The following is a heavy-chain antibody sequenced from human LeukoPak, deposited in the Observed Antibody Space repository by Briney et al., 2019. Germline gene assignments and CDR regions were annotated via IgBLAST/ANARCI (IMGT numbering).Heavy chain of an antibody. Sequence: GGSLRLSCAASGFTFSSYSMNWVRQAPGKGLEWVSSISSSSSYIYYADSVKGRFTISRDNAKNSLYLQMNSLRAEDTAVYYCARERFLEWLSFDYWGQRTLVTVSS. CDR3: ARERFLEWLSFDY. D-gene: IGHD3-3*01. V-gene: IGHV3-21*01. CDR1: GFTFSSYS. CDR2: ISSSSSYI. J-gene: IGHJ4*02.